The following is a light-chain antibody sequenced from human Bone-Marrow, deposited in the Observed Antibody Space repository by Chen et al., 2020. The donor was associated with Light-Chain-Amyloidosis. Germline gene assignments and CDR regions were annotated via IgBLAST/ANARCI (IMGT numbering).Light chain of an antibody. Sequence: EVVMTQSPATLSVSPGETATRSCRASRTVGINLAWYQQKPGQAPRLLINGASARVTGVPARFSGSGSGTDFTLTITGLQSEDFAVYYCQQYDVWPPYTFGQGTQLEIK. V-gene: IGKV3-15*01. J-gene: IGKJ2*01. CDR2: GAS. CDR3: QQYDVWPPYT. CDR1: RTVGIN.